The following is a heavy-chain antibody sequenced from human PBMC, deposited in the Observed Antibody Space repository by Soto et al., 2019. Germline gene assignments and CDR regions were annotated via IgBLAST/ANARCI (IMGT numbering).Heavy chain of an antibody. CDR3: ARGRDQPPVGLYFDS. J-gene: IGHJ4*02. CDR1: GDAFTNYI. CDR2: IIPMFGTP. D-gene: IGHD1-26*01. Sequence: QVQLVQSGAEVKKPGSSVKVSCKASGDAFTNYIFDWVRQAPGQGLEWMGGIIPMFGTPKYAQTFQDRVTISADVATGTTYLELTSLRFDDTAVYYCARGRDQPPVGLYFDSWGEGTRVTVSS. V-gene: IGHV1-69*01.